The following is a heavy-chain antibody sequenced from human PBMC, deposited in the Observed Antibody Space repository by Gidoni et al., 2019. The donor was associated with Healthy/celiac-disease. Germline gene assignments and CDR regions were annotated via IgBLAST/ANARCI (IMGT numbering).Heavy chain of an antibody. CDR2: IKQDGSEK. Sequence: EVQLVESGGGLVQPGGSLRLSCSASGFTFSSYWMRWVRQAPGKGLEWVDKIKQDGSEKYYGDSGKGRFTISRDNAKNSLDLQMNSLRAEDTAVYYCASSSTSPFDPWGQGTLVTVSS. J-gene: IGHJ5*02. V-gene: IGHV3-7*03. CDR3: ASSSTSPFDP. D-gene: IGHD2-2*01. CDR1: GFTFSSYW.